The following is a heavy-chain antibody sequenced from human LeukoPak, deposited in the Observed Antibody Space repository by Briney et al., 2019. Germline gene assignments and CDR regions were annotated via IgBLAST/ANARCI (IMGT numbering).Heavy chain of an antibody. V-gene: IGHV4-39*07. Sequence: SETLSLTCTVSGGSISSGDYYWSWIRQPPGKGLEWIGEIYHSGSTNYNPSLKSRVTISVDKSKNQFSLKLSSVTAADTAVYYCARDIGPDGSSPYGMDVWGQGTTVTVSS. CDR1: GGSISSGDYY. J-gene: IGHJ6*02. D-gene: IGHD2-15*01. CDR2: IYHSGST. CDR3: ARDIGPDGSSPYGMDV.